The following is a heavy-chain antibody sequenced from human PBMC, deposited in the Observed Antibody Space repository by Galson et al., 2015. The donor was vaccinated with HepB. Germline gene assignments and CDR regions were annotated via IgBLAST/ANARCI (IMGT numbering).Heavy chain of an antibody. V-gene: IGHV1-69*13. Sequence: SVTVSCKASGGTFSSYAISWVRQAPGQGLEWMGGIIPIFGKANYAQKFQGRVTITADESTSTAYMELSSLRSEDTAVYYCASPYGDYGWFDPWGQGTLVTVSS. J-gene: IGHJ5*02. CDR2: IIPIFGKA. CDR1: GGTFSSYA. D-gene: IGHD4-17*01. CDR3: ASPYGDYGWFDP.